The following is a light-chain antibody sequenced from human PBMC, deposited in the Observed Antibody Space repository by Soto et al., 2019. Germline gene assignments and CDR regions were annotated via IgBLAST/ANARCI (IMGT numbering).Light chain of an antibody. Sequence: DMQMTQSPSSLSASVGDTVTITCRASEGITNYLAWYQQKPGKIPKLLIYDASTLQSGVPSRFSGSGSGTDFTLTITSLQPEDVATYYCQKYDSAPLTFGGGTKVQI. J-gene: IGKJ4*01. CDR2: DAS. CDR3: QKYDSAPLT. V-gene: IGKV1-27*01. CDR1: EGITNY.